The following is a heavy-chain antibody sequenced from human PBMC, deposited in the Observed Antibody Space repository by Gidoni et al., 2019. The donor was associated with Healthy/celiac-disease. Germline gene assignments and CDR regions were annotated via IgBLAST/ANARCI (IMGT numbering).Heavy chain of an antibody. J-gene: IGHJ4*02. Sequence: QVQLVESGGGVVQPGRSLRLSCAASGFTFSSYGMHWVRQAPGKGLEWVAVIWYDGSNKYYADSVKGRFTISRDNSKNTLYLQMNSLRAEDTAVYYCARGGPYFDYWGQGTLVTVSS. V-gene: IGHV3-33*01. CDR3: ARGGPYFDY. CDR2: IWYDGSNK. CDR1: GFTFSSYG.